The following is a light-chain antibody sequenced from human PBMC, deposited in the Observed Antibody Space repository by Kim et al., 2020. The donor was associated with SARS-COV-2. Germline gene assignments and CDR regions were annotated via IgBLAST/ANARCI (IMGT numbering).Light chain of an antibody. CDR2: DTS. Sequence: IHMTQSPSSLSASVGDRVIITCQASQDITSYLNWCQQKPGKPPNLLIYDTSSLETGVPSRFSGSGSGTNFTFTISSLQPEDIATYYCQQYNSLPLTFGGGTKVDIK. CDR1: QDITSY. J-gene: IGKJ4*01. CDR3: QQYNSLPLT. V-gene: IGKV1-33*01.